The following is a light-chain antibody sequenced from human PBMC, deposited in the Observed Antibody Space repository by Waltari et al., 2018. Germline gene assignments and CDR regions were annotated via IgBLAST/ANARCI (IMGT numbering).Light chain of an antibody. Sequence: QSVLTQPPSLSGAPGQRVTMSCTGSSSNIGAGFDVHWYHPLPGTSPKLLIFGNNNRPSGFPDRFSASKSGASASLAITGLQSEDEAVYYCQSYDSRLSVVVFGGGTKLTVL. CDR1: SSNIGAGFD. V-gene: IGLV1-40*01. CDR2: GNN. CDR3: QSYDSRLSVVV. J-gene: IGLJ2*01.